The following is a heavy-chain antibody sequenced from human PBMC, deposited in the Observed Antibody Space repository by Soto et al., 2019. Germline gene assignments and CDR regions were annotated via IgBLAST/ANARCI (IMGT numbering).Heavy chain of an antibody. J-gene: IGHJ6*02. V-gene: IGHV4-39*01. CDR2: IYYSGST. D-gene: IGHD4-17*01. CDR3: ASLGDGHYGDYYYYGMDV. CDR1: GGSISSSSYY. Sequence: QLQLQESGPGLVKPSETLSLTCTVSGGSISSSSYYWGWIRQPPGKGLEWIGSIYYSGSTYYNPSLKSRVTIPVDTSKNQFSLKLSSVTAADTAVYYCASLGDGHYGDYYYYGMDVWGQGTTVTVSS.